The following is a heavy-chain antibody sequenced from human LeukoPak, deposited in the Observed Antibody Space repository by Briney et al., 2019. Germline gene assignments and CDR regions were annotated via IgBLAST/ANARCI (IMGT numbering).Heavy chain of an antibody. CDR1: GYTFTGYY. J-gene: IGHJ5*02. Sequence: GASVKVSCKASGYTFTGYYMHWVRQAPGQGLEWMGWINPNSGGTNYAQKFQGRVTMTRDTSISTAYMELSRLRSDDTAVYYCARVARNSRSIAVAGTFRVGFDPWGQGTLVTVSS. CDR2: INPNSGGT. CDR3: ARVARNSRSIAVAGTFRVGFDP. V-gene: IGHV1-2*02. D-gene: IGHD6-19*01.